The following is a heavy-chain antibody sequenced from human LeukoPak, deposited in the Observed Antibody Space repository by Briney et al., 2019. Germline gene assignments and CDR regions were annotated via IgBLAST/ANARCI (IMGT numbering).Heavy chain of an antibody. V-gene: IGHV3-30-3*01. CDR1: GFTFSSYA. CDR3: ARANRPFHSSGWYKDY. CDR2: ISYDGSSK. D-gene: IGHD6-19*01. Sequence: SGTSLRLSCAASGFTFSSYAMHWVREAPGKGLGWVAVISYDGSSKYFADSVKGRFTISRDTSKNTLYLQMNSLRAEDTAVYYCARANRPFHSSGWYKDYWRQGTLVTVSS. J-gene: IGHJ4*02.